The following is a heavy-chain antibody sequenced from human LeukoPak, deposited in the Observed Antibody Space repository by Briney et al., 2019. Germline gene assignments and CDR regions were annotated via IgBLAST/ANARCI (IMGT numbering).Heavy chain of an antibody. CDR3: AIHDYLAV. D-gene: IGHD4-11*01. Sequence: GGSLRLSCSVSGFTISSHYMAWVRQVPGKGPEWVSLIHSGGSTYYADSVKGRFTISRDNSKNTVYLQMNSLRAEDTAVYYCAIHDYLAVWGRGTLVTVSS. CDR2: IHSGGST. J-gene: IGHJ4*02. V-gene: IGHV3-66*01. CDR1: GFTISSHY.